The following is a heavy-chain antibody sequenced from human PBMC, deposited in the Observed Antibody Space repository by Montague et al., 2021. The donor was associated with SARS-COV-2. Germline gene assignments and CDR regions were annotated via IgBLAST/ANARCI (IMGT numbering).Heavy chain of an antibody. CDR1: GGPISSRNSY. CDR3: ARPFNY. CDR2: IYYSGST. J-gene: IGHJ4*02. V-gene: IGHV4-39*01. Sequence: SETLSLTCTVSGGPISSRNSYGGWVRQSPGKGLEWIGSIYYSGSTYYNPSLKSRVTISVDTSKNQFSLKLSSVTAADTAVYYCARPFNYWGQGTLVTVSS.